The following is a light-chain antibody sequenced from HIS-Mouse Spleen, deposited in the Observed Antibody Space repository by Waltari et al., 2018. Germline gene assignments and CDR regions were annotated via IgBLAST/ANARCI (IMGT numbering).Light chain of an antibody. CDR3: SSYTSSSTVV. CDR1: SRDVGGYNY. J-gene: IGLJ2*01. Sequence: QSALTQPASVSGSPGQSTTTSCTGTSRDVGGYNYVSWYQQHPGKAPKLMIYEVSNRPSGVSNRFSGSKSGNTASLTISGLQAEDEADYYCSSYTSSSTVVFGGGTKLTVL. V-gene: IGLV2-14*01. CDR2: EVS.